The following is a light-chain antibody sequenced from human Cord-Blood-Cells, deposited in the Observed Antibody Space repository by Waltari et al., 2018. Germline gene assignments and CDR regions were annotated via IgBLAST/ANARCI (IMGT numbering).Light chain of an antibody. CDR2: DVS. CDR1: SSDVGGYNY. Sequence: QSALTQPASVSGSPGQSITISCTGTSSDVGGYNYVSWYQQHPGKAPKLMIYDVSKRPSGVSNRFSGSKSGNTASLTSSGLQAEDEADYYCSSYKSSSTWVFGGGTKLTVL. CDR3: SSYKSSSTWV. V-gene: IGLV2-14*01. J-gene: IGLJ3*02.